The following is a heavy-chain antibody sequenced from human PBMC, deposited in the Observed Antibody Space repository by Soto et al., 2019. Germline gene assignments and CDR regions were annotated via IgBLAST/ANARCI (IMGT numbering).Heavy chain of an antibody. CDR3: ASARGRYDSSGYSLDY. CDR1: GFTFSSYA. Sequence: QVQLVESGGGVVQPGRSLRLSCAASGFTFSSYAMHWVRQAPGKGLEWVAVISYDGSNKYYADSVKGRFTISRDNSKNPLYLQMNSLRAEDTAVYYCASARGRYDSSGYSLDYWGQGTLVTVSS. D-gene: IGHD3-22*01. V-gene: IGHV3-30-3*01. J-gene: IGHJ4*02. CDR2: ISYDGSNK.